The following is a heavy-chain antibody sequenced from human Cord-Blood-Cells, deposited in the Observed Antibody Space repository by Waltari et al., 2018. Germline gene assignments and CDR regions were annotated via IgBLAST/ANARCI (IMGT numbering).Heavy chain of an antibody. CDR2: IYWNDDK. CDR1: GLSPSTSGLG. Sequence: HITLTESGPTLLKLTQTLTLTCTFSGLSPSTSGLGLGWIRQPPGKALEWLALIYWNDDKRYSPSLKSRLTITKDTSKNQVVLTMTNMDPVDTATYYCAHSCLENWFDPWGQGTLVTVSS. J-gene: IGHJ5*02. V-gene: IGHV2-5*01. CDR3: AHSCLENWFDP.